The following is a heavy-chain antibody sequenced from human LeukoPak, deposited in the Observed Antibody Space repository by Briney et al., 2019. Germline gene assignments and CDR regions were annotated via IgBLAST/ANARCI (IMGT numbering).Heavy chain of an antibody. D-gene: IGHD5-18*01. V-gene: IGHV1-46*01. Sequence: ASLKVSCTASGYTFTSNNMHWVRQAHGQGLEWMGIINPSGGSTSYAQKFQGRVTMTRDTSTRTVYMELSSLRSEDAVVYYCARDRIQLWASTTDYWGQGTLVTVSS. CDR1: GYTFTSNN. CDR3: ARDRIQLWASTTDY. J-gene: IGHJ4*02. CDR2: INPSGGST.